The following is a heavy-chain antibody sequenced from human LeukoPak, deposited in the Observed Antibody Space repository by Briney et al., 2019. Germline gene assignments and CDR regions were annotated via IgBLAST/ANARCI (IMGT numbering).Heavy chain of an antibody. Sequence: ASVKVSCKASGYTFTSYYMHWVRQAPGQGLEWMGIINPSGGSTSYAQKFQGRATMTRDTSASTVYMELSSLRSEDTAVYYCASSLAVAGPRDYWGQGTLVTVSS. D-gene: IGHD6-19*01. CDR2: INPSGGST. CDR3: ASSLAVAGPRDY. J-gene: IGHJ4*02. CDR1: GYTFTSYY. V-gene: IGHV1-46*01.